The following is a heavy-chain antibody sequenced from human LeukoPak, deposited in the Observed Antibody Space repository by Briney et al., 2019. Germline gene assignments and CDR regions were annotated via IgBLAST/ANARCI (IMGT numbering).Heavy chain of an antibody. CDR2: ISSGGGST. CDR3: AKTYGGNSVRSLDY. V-gene: IGHV3-23*01. CDR1: GFTFSSYA. D-gene: IGHD4-23*01. J-gene: IGHJ4*02. Sequence: GGSLRLSCAASGFTFSSYAMSWVRQAPGKGLEWVSAISSGGGSTPYADSVKGRFTVSRDNSKNTLYLQMNSLGAEDTAVYYCAKTYGGNSVRSLDYWGQGTLVTVSS.